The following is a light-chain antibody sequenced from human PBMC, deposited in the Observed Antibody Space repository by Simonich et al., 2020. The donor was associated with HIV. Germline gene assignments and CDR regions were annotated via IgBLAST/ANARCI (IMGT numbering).Light chain of an antibody. CDR3: SSYTSSSTLV. CDR2: DVK. J-gene: IGLJ2*01. V-gene: IGLV2-11*01. CDR1: SSDVGGYNY. Sequence: QSALTQPRSVSGSPGQSVTISCTGTSSDVGGYNYVSLYPQQPGKAPKLIIYDVKKRPSGLSKRFSGSKSGNTASLTISGLQAEDEADYYCSSYTSSSTLVFGGGTKLTVL.